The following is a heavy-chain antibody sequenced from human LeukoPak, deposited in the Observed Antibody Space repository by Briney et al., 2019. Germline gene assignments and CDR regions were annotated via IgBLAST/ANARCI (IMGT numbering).Heavy chain of an antibody. CDR3: ARESYYDFWSGR. CDR1: GGSVSSGSYY. Sequence: PSETLSLTCTVSGGSVSSGSYYWSWIRQPPGKGLEWIGYIYYSGSTNYNPSLKSRVTISVDTSENQFSLKLSSVTAADTAVYYCARESYYDFWSGRWGQGTLVTVSS. CDR2: IYYSGST. D-gene: IGHD3-3*01. V-gene: IGHV4-61*01. J-gene: IGHJ4*02.